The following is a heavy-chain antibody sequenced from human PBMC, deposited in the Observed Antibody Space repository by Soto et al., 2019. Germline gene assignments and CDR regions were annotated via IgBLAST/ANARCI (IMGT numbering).Heavy chain of an antibody. D-gene: IGHD2-15*01. CDR1: GFTVSSNY. CDR3: ARAPPFCSGGSCYSGAFDI. Sequence: GGSLRLSCAASGFTVSSNYMSWVRQAPGKGLEWVSVIYSGGSTYYADSVKGRFTISRHNSKNTLYLQMNSLRAEDTAVYYCARAPPFCSGGSCYSGAFDIWGQGTMVTVSS. V-gene: IGHV3-53*04. CDR2: IYSGGST. J-gene: IGHJ3*02.